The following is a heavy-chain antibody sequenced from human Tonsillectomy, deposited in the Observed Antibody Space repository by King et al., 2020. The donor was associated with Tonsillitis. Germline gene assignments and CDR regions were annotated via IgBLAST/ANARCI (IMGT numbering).Heavy chain of an antibody. CDR1: GFSFSNSW. Sequence: VQLVESGGDLVQPGGSLRLSCVASGFSFSNSWMHWVRQAPGKGLVWVSLINSDGSSTTYADSVKGRFTISRDNAKNTVYLQMSSLRADDTAVYYCARALYYIPDYWGHGSLVTVPS. D-gene: IGHD3-10*01. V-gene: IGHV3-74*01. CDR2: INSDGSST. J-gene: IGHJ4*01. CDR3: ARALYYIPDY.